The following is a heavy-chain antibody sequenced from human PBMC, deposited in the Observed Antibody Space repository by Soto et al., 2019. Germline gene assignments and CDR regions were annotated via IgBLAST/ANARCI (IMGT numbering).Heavy chain of an antibody. J-gene: IGHJ4*02. V-gene: IGHV4-59*01. Sequence: SETLSLTCTVSGDSINNYYWSWIRQPPGKRLEWIGYIYYTGSTTYNPSLESRVTMSVDTSKNQFSLKLSSVNAADTAVYYCAKYRRTEAEGFTLDYWGRGTLVTVSS. D-gene: IGHD6-13*01. CDR3: AKYRRTEAEGFTLDY. CDR2: IYYTGST. CDR1: GDSINNYY.